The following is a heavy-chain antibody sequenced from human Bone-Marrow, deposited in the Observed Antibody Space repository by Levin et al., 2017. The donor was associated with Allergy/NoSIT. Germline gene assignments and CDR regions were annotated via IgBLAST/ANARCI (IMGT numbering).Heavy chain of an antibody. D-gene: IGHD3-22*01. Sequence: GGSLRLSCAASGFTFSTYEMNWVRLAPGKGLEWISYISIGGSTIYYADSVKGRFTISRDNAKNSLFLQMNSLRAEDTAVYYCARQGGYFDSTDYSDAFDVWGQGTMVTVSS. J-gene: IGHJ3*01. CDR3: ARQGGYFDSTDYSDAFDV. CDR1: GFTFSTYE. CDR2: ISIGGSTI. V-gene: IGHV3-48*03.